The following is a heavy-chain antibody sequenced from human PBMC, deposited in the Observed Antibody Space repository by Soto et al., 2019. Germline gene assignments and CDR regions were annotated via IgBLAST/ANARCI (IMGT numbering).Heavy chain of an antibody. V-gene: IGHV3-33*01. CDR1: GFTFSSYG. D-gene: IGHD3-22*01. CDR3: AWGDYYDSSGYQMGGY. CDR2: IWYDGSNK. J-gene: IGHJ4*02. Sequence: QVQLVESGGGVVQPGRSLRLSCAASGFTFSSYGMHWVRQAPGKGLEWVAVIWYDGSNKYYADSVKGRFTISRDNSKNTLYLQMNSLRAEDTAVYYCAWGDYYDSSGYQMGGYWGQGTLVTVSS.